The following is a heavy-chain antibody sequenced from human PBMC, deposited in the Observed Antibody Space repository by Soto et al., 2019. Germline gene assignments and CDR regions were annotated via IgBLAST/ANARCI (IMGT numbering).Heavy chain of an antibody. CDR2: IFPGDSDT. CDR1: GFSLNTYW. J-gene: IGHJ6*02. D-gene: IGHD5-12*01. CDR3: ARQGRPYSGYGCYYGMDV. V-gene: IGHV5-51*01. Sequence: PGESLKISCNASGFSLNTYWIGWVRQKPGKGLEWMGSIFPGDSDTRYSPSFQGQVIISADRSISTAYLQWRSLKASDTAIYYCARQGRPYSGYGCYYGMDVWGQGTTVTVSS.